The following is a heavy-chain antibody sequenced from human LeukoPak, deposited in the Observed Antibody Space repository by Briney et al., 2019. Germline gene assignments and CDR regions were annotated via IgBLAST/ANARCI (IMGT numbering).Heavy chain of an antibody. D-gene: IGHD6-13*01. J-gene: IGHJ4*02. V-gene: IGHV4-59*01. CDR2: IYYSGST. CDR1: GGSINRYY. CDR3: ARVSSSSWFAPFDY. Sequence: KTSETLSLTCTVSGGSINRYYWTWIRQPPGKGLEWIGYIYYSGSTNYNPSLKNRVTISVDTSKNQFSLKLSSVTAADTAVYYCARVSSSSWFAPFDYWGQGTLVTVPS.